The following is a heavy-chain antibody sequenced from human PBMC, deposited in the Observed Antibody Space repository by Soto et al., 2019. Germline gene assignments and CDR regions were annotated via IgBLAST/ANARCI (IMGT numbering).Heavy chain of an antibody. CDR1: GFTFSSYG. V-gene: IGHV3-30*18. Sequence: GGSLRLSCAASGFTFSSYGMHWVRQAPGKGLEWVAVISYDGSNKYYADSVKGRFTISRDNSKNTLYLQMNSLRAEDTAVYYCAKTYRPGRAVAGTTHRTAYYYGMDVWGQGTTVTVSS. CDR3: AKTYRPGRAVAGTTHRTAYYYGMDV. CDR2: ISYDGSNK. J-gene: IGHJ6*02. D-gene: IGHD6-19*01.